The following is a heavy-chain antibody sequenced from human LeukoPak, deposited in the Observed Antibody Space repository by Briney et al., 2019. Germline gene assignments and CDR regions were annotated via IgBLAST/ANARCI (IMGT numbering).Heavy chain of an antibody. CDR1: GFTFSSYW. D-gene: IGHD5-18*01. CDR3: ARVVDTHFDY. CDR2: IKSDGSTT. Sequence: GGSLRLSCAASGFTFSSYWMHWVRQAPGKGLVWVSRIKSDGSTTTYADSVKGRFTISRDTAKNTLYLQMNSLRAEDTAVYYCARVVDTHFDYWGQGTLVTVSS. V-gene: IGHV3-74*01. J-gene: IGHJ4*02.